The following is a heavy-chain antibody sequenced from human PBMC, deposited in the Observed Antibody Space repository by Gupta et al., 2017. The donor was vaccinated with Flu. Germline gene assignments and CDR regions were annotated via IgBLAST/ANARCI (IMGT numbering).Heavy chain of an antibody. Sequence: QVQLVQSGAAVKKPGSSVKVSCKASGGTFTTYAINWVRQAPGQGLDWMGVIIPISATPQYAQEFQGRVTITADKSTNTVYLDLSTLTSEDTAVYFCAKGPPPGDTDVSGQLEWGRGTLVTVSS. D-gene: IGHD5-12*01. V-gene: IGHV1-69*06. CDR2: IIPISATP. J-gene: IGHJ4*02. CDR3: AKGPPPGDTDVSGQLE. CDR1: GGTFTTYA.